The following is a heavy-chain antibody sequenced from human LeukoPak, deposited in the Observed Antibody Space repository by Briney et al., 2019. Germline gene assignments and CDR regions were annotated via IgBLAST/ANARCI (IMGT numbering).Heavy chain of an antibody. D-gene: IGHD2-2*01. J-gene: IGHJ1*01. CDR1: GFTVSSNY. CDR3: TARYCRGTSCYGEYFQR. Sequence: GGSLRLSCAASGFTVSSNYMSWVRQAPGKGLEWVGRIKSKTDGGTTDYAAPVKGRFTISRDDSKNTLYLQMNSLKTEDTAVYYCTARYCRGTSCYGEYFQRWGQGTLVTVSS. CDR2: IKSKTDGGTT. V-gene: IGHV3-15*01.